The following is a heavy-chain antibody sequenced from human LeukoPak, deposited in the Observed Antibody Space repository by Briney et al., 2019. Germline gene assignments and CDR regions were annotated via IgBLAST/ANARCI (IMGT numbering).Heavy chain of an antibody. CDR1: GFTFSSYA. Sequence: AGGSLRLSCAASGFTFSSYAMSWVRQAPGKGLEWVSAISGSGGSTYYADSVKGRFTISRDNSKNTLYLQMNSLRAEDTAVYYCAKGTEYSGSFFDYWGQGTLVAVSS. CDR2: ISGSGGST. D-gene: IGHD6-6*01. V-gene: IGHV3-23*01. CDR3: AKGTEYSGSFFDY. J-gene: IGHJ4*02.